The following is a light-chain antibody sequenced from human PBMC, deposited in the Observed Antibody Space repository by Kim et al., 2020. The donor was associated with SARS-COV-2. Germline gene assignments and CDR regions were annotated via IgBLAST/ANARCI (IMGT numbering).Light chain of an antibody. CDR1: VGGVASNK. J-gene: IGLJ2*01. CDR3: QSCDSSTVV. CDR2: EDN. Sequence: GKTLPTPCTRAVGGVASNKVRWYQNRPGSAPATVIYEDNQRPSGVPDRFSGSIDSSSNSASLTISGLKTEDEADYYCQSCDSSTVVFGGGTKLTVL. V-gene: IGLV6-57*03.